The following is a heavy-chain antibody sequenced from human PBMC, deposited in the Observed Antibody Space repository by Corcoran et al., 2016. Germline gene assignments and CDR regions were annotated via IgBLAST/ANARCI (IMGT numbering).Heavy chain of an antibody. J-gene: IGHJ2*01. Sequence: QVQLQESGPGLVKPSGTLSLTCAVSGGSISSSNWWSWVRQPPGKGLEWIGEIYHSGSTNYNPSLKSRVTISVDKSKNQFSLKLSSVTAADTAVYYCASTGYYDSSGYYFWYFDLWGRGTLVTVSS. CDR3: ASTGYYDSSGYYFWYFDL. CDR1: GGSISSSNW. V-gene: IGHV4-4*02. D-gene: IGHD3-22*01. CDR2: IYHSGST.